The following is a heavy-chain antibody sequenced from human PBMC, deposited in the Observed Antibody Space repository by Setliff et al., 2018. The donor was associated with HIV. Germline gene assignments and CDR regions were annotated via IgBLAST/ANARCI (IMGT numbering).Heavy chain of an antibody. J-gene: IGHJ5*02. Sequence: ASVKVSCKASGYTFTSYYIHWVRQAPGQGLEWMGRINPTGGSTTYAQKFQGRVTMTRDTSTSTVYMELSSLRSEDTAVYYRASVGSGWSHNWFDPWGQGTLVTVSS. V-gene: IGHV1-46*01. D-gene: IGHD6-19*01. CDR1: GYTFTSYY. CDR2: INPTGGST. CDR3: ASVGSGWSHNWFDP.